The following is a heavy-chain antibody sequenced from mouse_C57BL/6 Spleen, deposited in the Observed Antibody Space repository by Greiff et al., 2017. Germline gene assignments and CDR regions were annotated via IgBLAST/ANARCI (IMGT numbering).Heavy chain of an antibody. V-gene: IGHV1-9*01. Sequence: QVQLQQSGAELMKPGASVKLSCKATGYTFTGYWIEWVKQRPGHGLEWIGEILPGSGSTNYNEKFKGKATFTADTSSNTAYMQLSSLTTDDAAIYYCARRRSNYALYYLDYWGQGTTLTVSS. D-gene: IGHD2-5*01. CDR2: ILPGSGST. CDR1: GYTFTGYW. CDR3: ARRRSNYALYYLDY. J-gene: IGHJ2*01.